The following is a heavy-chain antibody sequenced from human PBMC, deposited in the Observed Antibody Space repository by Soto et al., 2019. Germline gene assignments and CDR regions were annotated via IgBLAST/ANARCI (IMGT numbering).Heavy chain of an antibody. D-gene: IGHD3-22*01. V-gene: IGHV1-18*04. J-gene: IGHJ4*02. Sequence: QVTLEQSASEAKKPGASVKLSCKAAGYTFTTYGFSWLRQAPGQGLEWMGWISGHNGKTKYAQSFQGRITMPTDTSTRTAYMELRSLRSDDTAVYYCARDRGYLHDSTGYVDHWGQGALVIVSS. CDR1: GYTFTTYG. CDR3: ARDRGYLHDSTGYVDH. CDR2: ISGHNGKT.